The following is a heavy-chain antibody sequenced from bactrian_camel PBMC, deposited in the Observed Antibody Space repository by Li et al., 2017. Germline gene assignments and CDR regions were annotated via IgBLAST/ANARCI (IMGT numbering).Heavy chain of an antibody. D-gene: IGHD6*01. CDR2: IRAGVSP. Sequence: QLVESGGGSVQAGGSLRLSCAASDYMAGTLCMGWFRQAPGKEREGVAAIRAGVSPYVVDSVKGRFTISQDSAKNTVLLQTNNLKPEDIAKYYCAARWEYGTPWCDPAYEYDHWGQGTQV. CDR1: DYMAGTLC. CDR3: AARWEYGTPWCDPAYEYDH. V-gene: IGHV3S53*01. J-gene: IGHJ4*01.